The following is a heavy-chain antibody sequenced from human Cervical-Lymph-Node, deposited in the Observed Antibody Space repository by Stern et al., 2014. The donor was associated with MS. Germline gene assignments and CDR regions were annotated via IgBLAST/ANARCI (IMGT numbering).Heavy chain of an antibody. CDR1: GFTFRSHG. CDR2: IWYDGSNK. J-gene: IGHJ6*02. V-gene: IGHV3-33*01. D-gene: IGHD6-6*01. CDR3: ARDQWGSSSGVDV. Sequence: VQLVESGGAVVRPGRSLRLSCAASGFTFRSHGMHWVGQAPGRGLGWVAVIWYDGSNKYYADSVKGRFTISRDNSKNTLYLQMNSLRAEDTAVYYCARDQWGSSSGVDVWGQGTTVTVSS.